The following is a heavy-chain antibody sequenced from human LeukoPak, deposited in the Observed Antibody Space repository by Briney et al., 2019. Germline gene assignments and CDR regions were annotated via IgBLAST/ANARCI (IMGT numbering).Heavy chain of an antibody. V-gene: IGHV1-18*04. D-gene: IGHD2-15*01. CDR2: ISAYNGNT. CDR3: ARVPTYCSGGSCYPDNYYFDY. Sequence: ASVKVSCKASGYTFTSYGISWVRQAPRQGLEWMGWISAYNGNTNYAQKLQGRVTMTTDTSTSTAYMELRSLRSDDTAVYYCARVPTYCSGGSCYPDNYYFDYWGQGTLVTVSS. J-gene: IGHJ4*02. CDR1: GYTFTSYG.